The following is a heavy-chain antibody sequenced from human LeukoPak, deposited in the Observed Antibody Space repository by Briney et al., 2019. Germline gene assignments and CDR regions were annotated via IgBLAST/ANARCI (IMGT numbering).Heavy chain of an antibody. J-gene: IGHJ4*02. Sequence: GGSLRLSCAASGFTFSSYGMHWVRQAPGKGLEWVAVISYDGSNKYYADSVKGRFTISRDNAKNSLYLQMNSLRAEDTAVYYCARDLPFSLYCNSHTTCYPNYYFDNWGQGTLVTVSS. V-gene: IGHV3-30*03. CDR3: ARDLPFSLYCNSHTTCYPNYYFDN. CDR2: ISYDGSNK. CDR1: GFTFSSYG. D-gene: IGHD2/OR15-2a*01.